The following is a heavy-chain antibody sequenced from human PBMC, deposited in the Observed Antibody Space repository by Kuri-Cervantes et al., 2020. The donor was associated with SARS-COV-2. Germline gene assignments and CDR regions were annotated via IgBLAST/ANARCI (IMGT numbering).Heavy chain of an antibody. V-gene: IGHV1-8*03. CDR3: ARAFSNYVDWFDP. J-gene: IGHJ5*02. CDR2: MNPNSGNT. D-gene: IGHD4-11*01. Sequence: ASVKVSCKASGYTFTSYNINWVRQATGQGLEWMGWMNPNSGNTGYAQKFQGRVTITRNTSISTAYMELSSLRSEDTAVYYCARAFSNYVDWFDPWGQGTLVTVSS. CDR1: GYTFTSYN.